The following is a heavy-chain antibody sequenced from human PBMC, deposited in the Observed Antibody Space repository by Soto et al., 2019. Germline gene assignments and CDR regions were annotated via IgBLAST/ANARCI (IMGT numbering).Heavy chain of an antibody. CDR3: ARRRAGAFDI. CDR2: IYYSGST. V-gene: IGHV4-59*01. CDR1: GGSISSYY. J-gene: IGHJ3*02. Sequence: QVQLQESGPRLVKPSETLSLTCSVSGGSISSYYWSWIRQPPGKGLEWIGYIYYSGSTNYNPSLKARVTLSVDTSKNPFPLKLSSVTAADTAIDYCARRRAGAFDIWGQGTMVTVSS.